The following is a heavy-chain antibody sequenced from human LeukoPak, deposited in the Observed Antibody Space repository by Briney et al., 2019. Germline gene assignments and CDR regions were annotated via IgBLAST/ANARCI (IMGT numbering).Heavy chain of an antibody. J-gene: IGHJ4*02. CDR3: ARGVSSGYYFLYYFDY. CDR2: ISWRSSDI. D-gene: IGHD3-22*01. CDR1: GFTLSSYN. V-gene: IGHV3-21*04. Sequence: GGSLRLSCVASGFTLSSYNMKWVRQAPGKRLEWVSSISWRSSDIEYADSVKGRFTISRDIDKKSLYLQMNSLRAEDTAVYYCARGVSSGYYFLYYFDYWGQGTLVTVSS.